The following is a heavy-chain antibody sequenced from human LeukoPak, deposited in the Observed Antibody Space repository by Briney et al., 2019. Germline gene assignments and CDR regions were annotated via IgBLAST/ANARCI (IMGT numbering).Heavy chain of an antibody. D-gene: IGHD3-10*01. V-gene: IGHV1-8*01. Sequence: ASVKVSCKASGDTFTSYDINWVRQATGQGLEWMGWMNPNSGNTGYAQKFQGRVTMTRNTSMSTAYMELSSLRSEDTAVYYCARGQKSALTYGSGTYAYYFDYWGQGTLVTVSS. CDR1: GDTFTSYD. CDR3: ARGQKSALTYGSGTYAYYFDY. CDR2: MNPNSGNT. J-gene: IGHJ4*02.